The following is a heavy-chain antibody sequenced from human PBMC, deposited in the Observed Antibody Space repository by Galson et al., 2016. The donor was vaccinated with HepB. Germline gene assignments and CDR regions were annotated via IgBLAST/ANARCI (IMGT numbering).Heavy chain of an antibody. CDR3: ARARYYYDSSGFYFWVGFDY. J-gene: IGHJ4*02. D-gene: IGHD3-22*01. Sequence: SETLSLTCAVSGGPFSGYWSWLRQPPGKGLEWIGEINQSGTSTTYNPSLVPRVTISVDTSKNQFSLNLKSVTAADTAVYYCARARYYYDSSGFYFWVGFDYWGQGTLVTVSS. CDR2: INQSGTST. V-gene: IGHV4-34*01. CDR1: GGPFSGY.